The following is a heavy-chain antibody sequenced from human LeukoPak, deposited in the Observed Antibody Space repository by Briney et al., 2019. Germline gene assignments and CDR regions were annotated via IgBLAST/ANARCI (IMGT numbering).Heavy chain of an antibody. Sequence: PSQTLSLTYTVSGGSISSGDYYWSWIRQPPGKGLEWIGYIYYSGSTYYNPSLKSRVTISVDTSKNQFSLKLSSVTAADTAVYYCARDRYCSSTSCSTTPYYYYGMDVWGQGTTVTVSS. CDR3: ARDRYCSSTSCSTTPYYYYGMDV. CDR1: GGSISSGDYY. CDR2: IYYSGST. D-gene: IGHD2-2*01. V-gene: IGHV4-30-4*01. J-gene: IGHJ6*02.